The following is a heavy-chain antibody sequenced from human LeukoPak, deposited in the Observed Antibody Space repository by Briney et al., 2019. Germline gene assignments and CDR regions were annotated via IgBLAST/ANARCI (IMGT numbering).Heavy chain of an antibody. D-gene: IGHD6-6*01. V-gene: IGHV4-59*01. CDR2: IYYSGST. CDR1: GGSISSYY. CDR3: ARVDSSSSRGNYFDY. J-gene: IGHJ4*02. Sequence: SETLSLTCTVSGGSISSYYWSWIRQPPGKGLEWIGYIYYSGSTNYNPSLKSRVTISVDTSKNQFSLKLSSVTVADTAVYYCARVDSSSSRGNYFDYWGQGTLVTVSS.